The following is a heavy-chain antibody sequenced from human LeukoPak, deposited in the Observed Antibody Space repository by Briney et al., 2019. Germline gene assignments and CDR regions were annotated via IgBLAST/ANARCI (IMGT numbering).Heavy chain of an antibody. CDR2: ISSSSSTI. D-gene: IGHD3-22*01. Sequence: GGSLRLSCAASGFTFSSYSMNWVRQAPGKGLEWVSYISSSSSTIYYADSVKGRFTISRDNAKNSLYLQMNSLRAEDTAVYYCARVGDYDSSGYSDYWGQGTLVTVSS. CDR1: GFTFSSYS. V-gene: IGHV3-48*01. J-gene: IGHJ4*02. CDR3: ARVGDYDSSGYSDY.